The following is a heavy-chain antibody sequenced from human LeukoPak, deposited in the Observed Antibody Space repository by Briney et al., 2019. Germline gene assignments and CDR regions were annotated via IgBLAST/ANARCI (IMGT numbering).Heavy chain of an antibody. CDR2: IYYSGST. CDR3: ARAPYYDILTGYGYYGMDV. Sequence: SETLSLTCTVSGGSISSGGYYWSWIRQHPGKGLEWIGYIYYSGSTYYNPSLKSRVTISVDTSKNQFSLKLSSVTAADTAVYYCARAPYYDILTGYGYYGMDVWGQGTTVTVSS. J-gene: IGHJ6*02. D-gene: IGHD3-9*01. CDR1: GGSISSGGYY. V-gene: IGHV4-61*08.